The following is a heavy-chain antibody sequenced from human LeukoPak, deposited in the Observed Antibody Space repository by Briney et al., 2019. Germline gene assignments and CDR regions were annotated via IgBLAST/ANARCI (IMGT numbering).Heavy chain of an antibody. D-gene: IGHD2-2*01. V-gene: IGHV4-59*01. J-gene: IGHJ4*02. Sequence: PSETLSLTCTVSGGYISSYYWSWLRQPPGKGLEWIGYIFNSGSTNYNPSLKSRVTISVDTSKNQFSLKLSSVTAADTAVYFCALGDCSSTSCYVFDYWGQGTLVTVSS. CDR2: IFNSGST. CDR3: ALGDCSSTSCYVFDY. CDR1: GGYISSYY.